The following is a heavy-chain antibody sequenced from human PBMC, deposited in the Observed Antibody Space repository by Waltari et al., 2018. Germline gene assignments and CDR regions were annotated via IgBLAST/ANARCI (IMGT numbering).Heavy chain of an antibody. CDR2: IYTSGST. V-gene: IGHV4-61*02. J-gene: IGHJ4*02. CDR1: GGSISSGSYY. Sequence: QVQLQESGPGLVKPSQTLSLTCTVSGGSISSGSYYWSWIRQPAGKGLEWIGRIYTSGSTNYNPSLKSRVTISVDTSKNQFSQKLSSVTAADTAVYYCARGYGSGSYSKNGDFDYWGQGTLVTVSS. D-gene: IGHD3-10*01. CDR3: ARGYGSGSYSKNGDFDY.